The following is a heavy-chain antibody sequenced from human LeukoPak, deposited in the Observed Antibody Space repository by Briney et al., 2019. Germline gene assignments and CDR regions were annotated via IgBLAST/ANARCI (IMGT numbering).Heavy chain of an antibody. CDR1: GDSVSSNSAA. CDR2: TYYRTKWYK. J-gene: IGHJ3*02. V-gene: IGHV6-1*01. D-gene: IGHD3-3*01. Sequence: SQTLSLTCAISGDSVSSNSAAWKWIRQSPSRGLEWLGSTYYRTKWYKDYAVSVKSRITINPDTSKYKFTLQLNSATPEDTAVYYCERDGTMRSGPAFDIWGQGTMVTVSS. CDR3: ERDGTMRSGPAFDI.